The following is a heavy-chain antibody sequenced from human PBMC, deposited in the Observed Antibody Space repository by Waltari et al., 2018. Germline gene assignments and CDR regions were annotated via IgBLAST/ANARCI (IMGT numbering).Heavy chain of an antibody. CDR1: GFTFSRYS. D-gene: IGHD3-22*01. Sequence: EVQLVESGGGLVQPGGSLRLSCAASGFTFSRYSMNWVRQAPGKGLGWVSYLGASARAIYYTDSVMGRFTISRDNAKSSLFLHMPSLRAEDTAVYYCARDRGGDSSGLSPDAFDYWGQGTLVTVAP. J-gene: IGHJ4*02. CDR3: ARDRGGDSSGLSPDAFDY. V-gene: IGHV3-48*04. CDR2: LGASARAI.